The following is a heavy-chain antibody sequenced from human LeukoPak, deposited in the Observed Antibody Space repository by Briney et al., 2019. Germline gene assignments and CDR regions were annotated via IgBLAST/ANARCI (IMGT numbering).Heavy chain of an antibody. CDR3: SGGGGWESDF. CDR2: INDDATET. V-gene: IGHV3-7*03. Sequence: GMSLRLSCAASGFTFRSYCMTWVRQAPGKGLEWVANINDDATETNYIDSVKGRFTISRDNVRNSLHLQMGSLRAEDTAVYYCSGGGGWESDFWGQGTLVTVSS. CDR1: GFTFRSYC. J-gene: IGHJ4*02. D-gene: IGHD6-19*01.